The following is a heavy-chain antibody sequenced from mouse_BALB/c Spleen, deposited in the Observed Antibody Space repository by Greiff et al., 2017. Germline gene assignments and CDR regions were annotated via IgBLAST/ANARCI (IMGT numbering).Heavy chain of an antibody. CDR1: GYTFTEYT. Sequence: VQLQQSGAELVRPGTSVKVSCKTSGYTFTEYTMHWVKQSHGKSLEWIGGINPNNGGTSYNQKFKGKATLTVDKSSSTAYMELRSLTSEDSAVYYCARESTMIRAWFAYWGQGTLVTVSA. J-gene: IGHJ3*01. D-gene: IGHD2-4*01. V-gene: IGHV1-22*01. CDR3: ARESTMIRAWFAY. CDR2: INPNNGGT.